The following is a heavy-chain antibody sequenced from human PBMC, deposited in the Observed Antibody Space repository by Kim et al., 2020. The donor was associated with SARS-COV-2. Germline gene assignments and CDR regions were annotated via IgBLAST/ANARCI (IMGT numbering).Heavy chain of an antibody. D-gene: IGHD3-22*01. CDR2: IWYDGTST. CDR3: VRDSHYFDSTGYPKPDY. CDR1: GFNFGIFG. J-gene: IGHJ4*02. V-gene: IGHV3-33*01. Sequence: GGSLRLSCSASGFNFGIFGMHWVRQAPGKGLEWVAVIWYDGTSTYHADSVKGRFSVSRVNSENTLYLQMNSLRVEDTAVYYCVRDSHYFDSTGYPKPDYWGPGTLVTVSS.